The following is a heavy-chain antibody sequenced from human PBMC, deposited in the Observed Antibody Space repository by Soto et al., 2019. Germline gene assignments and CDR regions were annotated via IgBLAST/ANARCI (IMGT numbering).Heavy chain of an antibody. CDR1: GGSFSGYY. Sequence: QVQLQQWGAGLLKPSETLSLTCAVYGGSFSGYYWSWIRQPPGKGLEWIGEINHSGSTNYNPSLKSRVTISVDTSKNQFSLKLSSVTAADTDVYYCARAGGAIVVVPARIVYFDYWGQGTLVTVSS. CDR3: ARAGGAIVVVPARIVYFDY. V-gene: IGHV4-34*01. CDR2: INHSGST. D-gene: IGHD2-2*01. J-gene: IGHJ4*02.